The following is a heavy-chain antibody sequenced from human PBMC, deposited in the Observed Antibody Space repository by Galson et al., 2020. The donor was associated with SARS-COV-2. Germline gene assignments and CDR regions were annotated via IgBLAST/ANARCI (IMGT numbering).Heavy chain of an antibody. CDR1: GGSVSSGSYF. CDR3: ARGSVFGVVIIDY. D-gene: IGHD3-3*01. Sequence: ETLSLTCTVSGGSVSSGSYFWSWIRQPPGKGLEYIGYIYSNGGTNYNPSLKSRVTMSVDTPKNQVSLKLKSVTAADTAVYYCARGSVFGVVIIDYWGQGTPVTVSS. J-gene: IGHJ4*02. CDR2: IYSNGGT. V-gene: IGHV4-61*01.